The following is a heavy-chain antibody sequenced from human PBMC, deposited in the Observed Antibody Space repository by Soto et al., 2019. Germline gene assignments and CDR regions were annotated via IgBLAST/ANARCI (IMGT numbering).Heavy chain of an antibody. CDR3: SRVKMAPQSSARAFDI. CDR2: IIPIFGTA. CDR1: GGTFSSYA. D-gene: IGHD5-18*01. Sequence: QVQLVQSGAEVKKPGSSVKVSCKASGGTFSSYAISWVRQAPGQGLEWLGGIIPIFGTAKYAQKFQGRVTITADEPPSTASLEVSSLRYEDTAVYYCSRVKMAPQSSARAFDIWGQGTMVTVSS. J-gene: IGHJ3*02. V-gene: IGHV1-69*01.